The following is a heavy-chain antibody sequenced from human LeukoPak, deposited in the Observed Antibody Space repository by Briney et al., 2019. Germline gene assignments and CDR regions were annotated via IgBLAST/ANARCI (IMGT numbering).Heavy chain of an antibody. J-gene: IGHJ5*02. CDR2: INPNSGGT. V-gene: IGHV1-2*02. D-gene: IGHD2-2*01. CDR3: ARDGVGYCSSTSCKGHWFDP. CDR1: GYTFTGYY. Sequence: GASVKVSCKASGYTFTGYYMHWVRQAPGQGLEWMGWINPNSGGTNYAQKFQDRVTMTRDTSISTAYMELSRLRSDDTAVYYCARDGVGYCSSTSCKGHWFDPWGQGTLVTVSS.